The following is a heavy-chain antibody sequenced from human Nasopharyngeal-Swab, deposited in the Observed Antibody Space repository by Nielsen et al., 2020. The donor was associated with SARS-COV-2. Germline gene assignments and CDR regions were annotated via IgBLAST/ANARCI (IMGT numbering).Heavy chain of an antibody. D-gene: IGHD6-19*01. J-gene: IGHJ4*02. V-gene: IGHV3-7*01. Sequence: GESLKISCEASGFIFGDYWMTWVRQAPGKGLEWVANIHQHANDKYYVDSVRGRFTISRDNAKNSLYLQMDSLRDEDTAVYFCATGEYSSGWWIFDYWGQGTLVTVSS. CDR2: IHQHANDK. CDR3: ATGEYSSGWWIFDY. CDR1: GFIFGDYW.